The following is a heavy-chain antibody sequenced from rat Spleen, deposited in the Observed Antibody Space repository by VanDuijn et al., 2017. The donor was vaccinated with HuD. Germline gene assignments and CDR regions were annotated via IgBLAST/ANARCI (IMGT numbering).Heavy chain of an antibody. CDR3: ARHEGNNWDYVMDA. D-gene: IGHD1-10*01. CDR2: INYDGGIT. Sequence: EVQLVESGGGLVQPGRSMKLSCAASGFTFSNYDMAWVRQAPKKGLEWVAYINYDGGITYYRDSVKGRFTISRDNAKSTLYLQMDSLRSEDTATYYCARHEGNNWDYVMDAWGQGASVTVSS. CDR1: GFTFSNYD. V-gene: IGHV5-25*01. J-gene: IGHJ4*01.